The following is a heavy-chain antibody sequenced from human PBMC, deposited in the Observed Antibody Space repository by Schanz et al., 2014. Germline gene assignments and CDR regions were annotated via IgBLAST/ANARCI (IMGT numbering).Heavy chain of an antibody. CDR3: GLIAMDRGGRNDY. Sequence: QVQLQQWGAGLLKASETLSLTCAVYGGSSSDCYWSWIRQPPGKGLEWIGEINHIGGTNYNPPMMSRGVMSVDEEKNQFALIVTCRLSAEEAVYYCGLIAMDRGGRNDYWGQGTLVSVSS. D-gene: IGHD3-10*01. CDR2: INHIGGT. J-gene: IGHJ4*02. CDR1: GGSSSDCY. V-gene: IGHV4-34*01.